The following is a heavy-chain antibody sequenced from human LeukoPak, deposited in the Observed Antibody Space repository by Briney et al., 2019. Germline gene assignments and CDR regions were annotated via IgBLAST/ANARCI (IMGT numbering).Heavy chain of an antibody. V-gene: IGHV3-23*01. Sequence: PGGSLRLSCAASGFTFRNYWMGWVRQAPGRGLEWVSATSGSGGNTYYADSVRGRFTISRDNSKNTLFLQMNSLRAEDTAVYYCAKKPVPSGYDTSGPYFDLWGRGTLVTVSS. CDR2: TSGSGGNT. CDR3: AKKPVPSGYDTSGPYFDL. J-gene: IGHJ2*01. CDR1: GFTFRNYW. D-gene: IGHD3-22*01.